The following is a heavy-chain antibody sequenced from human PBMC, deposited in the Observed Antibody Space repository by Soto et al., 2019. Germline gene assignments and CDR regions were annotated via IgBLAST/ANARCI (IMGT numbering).Heavy chain of an antibody. D-gene: IGHD3-22*01. CDR2: INPSAGNT. Sequence: GAPVKVSSKASRYTFTSYYMHWVRQDPGQVLEWMGVINPSAGNTVYAQNFQDRVTMTRDDSTSAAYMELSSLRSEDTAVYYCARGLRESSGKEYFQHWGQGTQVTVSS. J-gene: IGHJ1*01. V-gene: IGHV1-46*01. CDR1: RYTFTSYY. CDR3: ARGLRESSGKEYFQH.